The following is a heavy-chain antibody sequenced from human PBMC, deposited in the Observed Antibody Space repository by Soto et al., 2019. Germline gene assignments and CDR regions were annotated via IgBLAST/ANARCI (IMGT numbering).Heavy chain of an antibody. CDR1: GFTFSSYS. J-gene: IGHJ3*02. CDR2: ISSSSSYI. Sequence: GGSLRLSCAASGFTFSSYSMNWVRQAPGKGLECVSSISSSSSYIYYADSVKGRFTISRDNAKNSLYLQMNSLRAEDAAAYYCARGYHYYDSSGYDKWDAFDIWGQGTMVTVSS. D-gene: IGHD3-22*01. V-gene: IGHV3-21*01. CDR3: ARGYHYYDSSGYDKWDAFDI.